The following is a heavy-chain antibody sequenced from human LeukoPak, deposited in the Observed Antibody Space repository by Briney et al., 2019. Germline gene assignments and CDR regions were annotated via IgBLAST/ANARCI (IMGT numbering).Heavy chain of an antibody. CDR3: ARSRKYYYDSSESGAFDI. D-gene: IGHD3-22*01. J-gene: IGHJ3*02. CDR1: GYSFTSYW. CDR2: IDPSDSYT. V-gene: IGHV5-10-1*01. Sequence: GESLKISCKGSGYSFTSYWISWVRQMPGKGLEWMGRIDPSDSYTNYSPSFQGHGTISADKSISTAYLQWSSLKASDTAMYYCARSRKYYYDSSESGAFDIWGQGTMVTVSS.